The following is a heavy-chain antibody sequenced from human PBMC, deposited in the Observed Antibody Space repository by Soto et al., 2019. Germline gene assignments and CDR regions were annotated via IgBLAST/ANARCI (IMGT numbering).Heavy chain of an antibody. J-gene: IGHJ3*02. CDR1: GFTVSSHA. CDR2: VTADGGT. D-gene: IGHD2-15*01. V-gene: IGHV3-23*01. CDR3: APRVSCSGGSCQYDAFAI. Sequence: EVQVLESGGGLVQPGGSLRLSCEGSGFTVSSHAMTWIRQAPGKGPEWVSTVTADGGTYYADSVKGRFAMSRDASENTLYLQMNSLGAEDTAAYYCAPRVSCSGGSCQYDAFAIRGQGPMVTVPS.